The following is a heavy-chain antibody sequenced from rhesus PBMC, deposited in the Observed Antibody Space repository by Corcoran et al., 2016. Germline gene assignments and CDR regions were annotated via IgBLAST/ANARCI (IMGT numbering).Heavy chain of an antibody. J-gene: IGHJ4*01. Sequence: EVQLVETGGGLVQPGGSLKLSCAASGFTFSSYGMSWVRQAPGKGLEWVSAINSGGGSTYYADSVKGRLTISRDNSKNTLSLQRNSLRAEDTAVYYWANNRGYFDYWGQGVLVTVSS. V-gene: IGHV3S5*01. CDR1: GFTFSSYG. CDR2: INSGGGST. CDR3: ANNRGYFDY.